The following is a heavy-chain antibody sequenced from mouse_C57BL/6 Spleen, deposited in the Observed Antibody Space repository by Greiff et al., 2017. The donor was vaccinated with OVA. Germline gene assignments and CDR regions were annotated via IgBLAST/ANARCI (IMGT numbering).Heavy chain of an antibody. CDR1: GYTFTDYN. Sequence: VQLQQPGPELVKPGASVKIPCKASGYTFTDYNMDWVKQSHGKSLEWIGDINPNNGGTIYNQKFKGKATLTVDKSSSTAYMELRSLTSEDTAVYYCARGGVLRSFYAMDYWGQGTSVTVSS. D-gene: IGHD1-1*01. CDR2: INPNNGGT. CDR3: ARGGVLRSFYAMDY. J-gene: IGHJ4*01. V-gene: IGHV1-18*01.